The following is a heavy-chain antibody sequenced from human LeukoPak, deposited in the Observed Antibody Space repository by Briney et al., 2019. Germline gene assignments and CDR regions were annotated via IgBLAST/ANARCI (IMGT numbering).Heavy chain of an antibody. CDR2: IDRGGST. J-gene: IGHJ4*02. V-gene: IGHV3-53*01. CDR1: GFSVSTNY. CDR3: ARVVRMAAGMNYYLDY. Sequence: PGGSLRLSCAASGFSVSTNYMSWVPEAPGKGLVCVSVIDRGGSTCYADSVNGRLTISRDSSKNTLYFQMNSLRAEDTAVYYCARVVRMAAGMNYYLDYWCQGTLVTVSS. D-gene: IGHD6-13*01.